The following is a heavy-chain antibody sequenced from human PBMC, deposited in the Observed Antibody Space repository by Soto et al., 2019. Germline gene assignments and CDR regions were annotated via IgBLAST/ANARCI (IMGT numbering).Heavy chain of an antibody. Sequence: SVKVSCKASGGTFSSYAISWVRQAPGQGLEWMGGIIPIFGTANYAQKFQGRVTITADESTSTAYMELSSLRSEDTAVYYCAAVVPAAISPLGGWFDPWGQGTLVTVSS. CDR3: AAVVPAAISPLGGWFDP. V-gene: IGHV1-69*13. CDR1: GGTFSSYA. D-gene: IGHD2-2*01. CDR2: IIPIFGTA. J-gene: IGHJ5*02.